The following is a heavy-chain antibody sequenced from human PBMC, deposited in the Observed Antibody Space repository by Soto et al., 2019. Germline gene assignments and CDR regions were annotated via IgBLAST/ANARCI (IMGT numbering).Heavy chain of an antibody. V-gene: IGHV1-69*06. D-gene: IGHD1-26*01. CDR3: VRFRWELRDHAFDI. J-gene: IGHJ3*02. Sequence: QVQLVQSGAEVKKPGSSVKVSCKASGGTFSSYAISWVRQAPGQGLEWMGGIIPIFGTANYAQKFQGRVTITADKSTSTAHMELSSFRSEDTAVYYCVRFRWELRDHAFDIWGQGTMVTVSS. CDR1: GGTFSSYA. CDR2: IIPIFGTA.